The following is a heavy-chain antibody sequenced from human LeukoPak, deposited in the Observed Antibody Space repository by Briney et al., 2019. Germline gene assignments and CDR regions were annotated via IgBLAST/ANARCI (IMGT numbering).Heavy chain of an antibody. CDR1: GYTFTSYD. Sequence: ASVKVSCKASGYTFTSYDINWVRQATGQGLEWMGWMNPNSGNTGYAQKFQGRVTMTRNTSISTAYMELSSLRSEDTAVYYCARGARRVVVTAIGYYFDYWDQGTLVTVSS. D-gene: IGHD2-21*02. CDR2: MNPNSGNT. CDR3: ARGARRVVVTAIGYYFDY. V-gene: IGHV1-8*01. J-gene: IGHJ4*02.